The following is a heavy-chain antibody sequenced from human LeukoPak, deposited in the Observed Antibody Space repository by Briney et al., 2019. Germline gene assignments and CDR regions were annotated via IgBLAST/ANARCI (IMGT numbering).Heavy chain of an antibody. CDR1: GGSFNDYY. Sequence: ASETLSLTCAVYGGSFNDYYWSWIRQPPGKGLEWIGEINHSGSTNYNPSLKSRVTISVDTSKNQFSLKLSSVTAADTAVYYCARGVSVVRGVTSWFDPWGQGTLVTVSS. J-gene: IGHJ5*02. D-gene: IGHD3-10*01. CDR3: ARGVSVVRGVTSWFDP. V-gene: IGHV4-34*01. CDR2: INHSGST.